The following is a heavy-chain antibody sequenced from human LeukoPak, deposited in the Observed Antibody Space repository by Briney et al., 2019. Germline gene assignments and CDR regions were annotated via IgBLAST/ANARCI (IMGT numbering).Heavy chain of an antibody. J-gene: IGHJ5*02. CDR1: GGSFSGYY. CDR3: ARGPSYLYYDFWSGYTTFDP. CDR2: INHSGSA. Sequence: SETLSLTCAVYGGSFSGYYWSWIRQPPGKGLEWMGEINHSGSANYNPSLKRRVTISVDTSKSQFSLKLSSVTAADTAVYNCARGPSYLYYDFWSGYTTFDPWGQGTLVTVSS. D-gene: IGHD3-3*01. V-gene: IGHV4-34*01.